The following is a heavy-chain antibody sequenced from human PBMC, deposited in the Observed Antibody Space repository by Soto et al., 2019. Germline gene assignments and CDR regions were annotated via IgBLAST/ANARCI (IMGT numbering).Heavy chain of an antibody. V-gene: IGHV4-59*01. Sequence: QVQLQESGPGLVKPSETLSLTCTVSGGSISSYYWSWIRQPPGKGLEWIGYIYYSGGTNYNPSLKSRVTISVDTSKNQFSLKLSSVTAADTAVYYCARDGDYYFDYWGQGTLVTVSS. CDR1: GGSISSYY. J-gene: IGHJ4*02. CDR3: ARDGDYYFDY. D-gene: IGHD4-17*01. CDR2: IYYSGGT.